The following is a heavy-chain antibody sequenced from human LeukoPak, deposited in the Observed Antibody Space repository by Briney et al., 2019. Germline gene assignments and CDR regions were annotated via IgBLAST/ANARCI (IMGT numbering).Heavy chain of an antibody. CDR3: ARDRGGLSPYYYYGMDV. CDR1: GGSISSGGYY. D-gene: IGHD3-16*01. V-gene: IGHV4-31*03. CDR2: IYYSGST. Sequence: SETLSLTCTVSGGSISSGGYYWSWIRQHPGKGLEWIGYIYYSGSTYYNPSLKSRVTISVDTSKNQFSLKLSSVTAADTAVYYCARDRGGLSPYYYYGMDVWGQGTTVTVSS. J-gene: IGHJ6*02.